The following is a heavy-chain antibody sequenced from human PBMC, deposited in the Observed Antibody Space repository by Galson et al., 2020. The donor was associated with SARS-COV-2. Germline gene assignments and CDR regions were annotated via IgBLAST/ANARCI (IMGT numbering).Heavy chain of an antibody. CDR2: FDPEDGET. V-gene: IGHV1-24*01. J-gene: IGHJ5*02. CDR3: ATTSPFGSGRWFDP. CDR1: GYTLTELS. D-gene: IGHD2-15*01. Sequence: ASVKVSCKVSGYTLTELSMHWVRQAPGKGLEWMGGFDPEDGETIYAQKFQGRVTMTEDTSTDTAYMELSSLRSEDTAVYYCATTSPFGSGRWFDPWGQGTLVTVSS.